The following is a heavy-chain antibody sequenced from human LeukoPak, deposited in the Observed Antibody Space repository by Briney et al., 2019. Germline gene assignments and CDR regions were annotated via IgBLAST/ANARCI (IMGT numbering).Heavy chain of an antibody. V-gene: IGHV3-53*01. CDR2: IYSGGST. CDR3: ARESGNYYGSGSYYV. D-gene: IGHD3-10*01. CDR1: GFTVSSNY. Sequence: GGSLRLSCAASGFTVSSNYMSWVRQAPGKGLEWVSVIYSGGSTYYADSVKGRCTISRDNYKNTLYLQMNSLRAEDTAVYYCARESGNYYGSGSYYVWGQGTLVTVSS. J-gene: IGHJ4*02.